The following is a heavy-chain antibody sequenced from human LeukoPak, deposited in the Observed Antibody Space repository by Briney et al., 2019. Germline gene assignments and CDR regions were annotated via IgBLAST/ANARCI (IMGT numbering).Heavy chain of an antibody. J-gene: IGHJ3*02. CDR3: AKEITGTQIVSDAFDI. CDR2: ISGSGGST. CDR1: GFTFNDYY. Sequence: GGSLRLSCAASGFTFNDYYMSWIRQAPGKGLEWVSAISGSGGSTYYADSVKGRFTISRDNSKNTLYLQMNSLRAEDTAVYYCAKEITGTQIVSDAFDIWGQGTMVTVSS. V-gene: IGHV3-23*01. D-gene: IGHD1-7*01.